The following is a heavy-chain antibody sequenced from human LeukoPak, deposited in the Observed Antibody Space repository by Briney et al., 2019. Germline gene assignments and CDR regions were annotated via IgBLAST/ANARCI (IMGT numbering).Heavy chain of an antibody. V-gene: IGHV4-59*08. CDR3: ARHATGSYSVPWHDP. CDR1: GGAISSHY. Sequence: PSETLSLTCTVSGGAISSHYWSWIRQPPGKGLEWIGYISYSGNTVYNPSLKSRVIILGDMSKNQFSLKLTSVTAADTAVYYCARHATGSYSVPWHDPWGQGTLVTVSS. J-gene: IGHJ5*02. CDR2: ISYSGNT. D-gene: IGHD3-10*01.